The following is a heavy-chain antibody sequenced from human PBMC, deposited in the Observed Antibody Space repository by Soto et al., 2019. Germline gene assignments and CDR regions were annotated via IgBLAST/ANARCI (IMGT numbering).Heavy chain of an antibody. CDR1: GFTFSSYT. CDR2: ISRSSSYI. V-gene: IGHV3-21*01. D-gene: IGHD4-17*01. Sequence: PGGSLRLSCAASGFTFSSYTVNWVRQAPGKGLEWVSSISRSSSYIYYADSVQGRFTISRDNAKNSLYLQMNSLRVEDTAVYYCARDDYGDYVGEDPAFDFWGQGTMVTVSS. J-gene: IGHJ3*01. CDR3: ARDDYGDYVGEDPAFDF.